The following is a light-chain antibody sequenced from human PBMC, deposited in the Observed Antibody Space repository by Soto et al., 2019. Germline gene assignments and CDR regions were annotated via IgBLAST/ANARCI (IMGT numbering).Light chain of an antibody. V-gene: IGKV1-12*01. CDR3: QQANSFPLLT. J-gene: IGKJ4*01. CDR2: ASS. Sequence: DLQMSQSPSSVSASVGDRVTITCRASQGISSWLAWYQQKPGKAPKLLIYASSSLQSGVPSRFSGLESGTDFTLTLRSLQPDDFATYDGQQANSFPLLTFGGGTKVEIK. CDR1: QGISSW.